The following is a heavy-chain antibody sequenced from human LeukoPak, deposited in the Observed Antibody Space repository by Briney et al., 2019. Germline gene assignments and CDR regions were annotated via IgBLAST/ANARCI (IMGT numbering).Heavy chain of an antibody. CDR3: AKRVPYTSSSVYFDY. CDR2: ISDDGRST. J-gene: IGHJ4*02. CDR1: GSTFSSYG. Sequence: GGSQRLSCAASGSTFSSYGMSWVRQAPGKGLEWVSSISDDGRSTYYADSVKGRFTISKDNSKNTMYLQMNNLRVEDTAIYYCAKRVPYTSSSVYFDYWGQGTLVTVSS. D-gene: IGHD6-6*01. V-gene: IGHV3-23*01.